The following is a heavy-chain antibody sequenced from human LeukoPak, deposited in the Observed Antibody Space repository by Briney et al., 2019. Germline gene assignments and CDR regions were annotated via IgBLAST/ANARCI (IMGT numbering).Heavy chain of an antibody. J-gene: IGHJ6*02. Sequence: PGRSLRLSCAASGFTFSSYGMHWVRQAPGKGLEWVAVIWYDGSNKYYADSVKGRFTISRDNSKNTLYLQMNSLRAEDTAVYYCARGSGGYYYAMDVWGQGTTVTVSS. V-gene: IGHV3-33*01. CDR1: GFTFSSYG. D-gene: IGHD1-26*01. CDR3: ARGSGGYYYAMDV. CDR2: IWYDGSNK.